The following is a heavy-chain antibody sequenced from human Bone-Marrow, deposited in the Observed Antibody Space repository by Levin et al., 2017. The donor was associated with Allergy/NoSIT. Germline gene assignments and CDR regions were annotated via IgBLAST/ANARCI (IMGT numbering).Heavy chain of an antibody. Sequence: GGSLRLSCAASGFTFSSYAMSWVRQAPGTGLECVSVISGSGDSTYYADSVKGRFTISRDNSKNTLYLQMNSLRAEDTAVYYCAKLHSKYCAGGTCYMDYWGQGTLVTVSS. CDR3: AKLHSKYCAGGTCYMDY. CDR1: GFTFSSYA. J-gene: IGHJ4*02. V-gene: IGHV3-23*01. D-gene: IGHD2-15*01. CDR2: ISGSGDST.